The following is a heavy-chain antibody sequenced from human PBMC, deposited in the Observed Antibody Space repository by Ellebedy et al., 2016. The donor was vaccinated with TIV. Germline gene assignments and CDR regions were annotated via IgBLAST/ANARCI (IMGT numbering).Heavy chain of an antibody. CDR3: ARAVDVVATIQALDL. CDR2: INAGKGNT. D-gene: IGHD5-12*01. J-gene: IGHJ3*01. Sequence: AASVKVSCKASQYTFPGYTMHWARQISGQRLEWMGWINAGKGNTRYSQKFQGRLTITRDTAASTAYMELSSLRPEDTGVYFCARAVDVVATIQALDLWGQGTMVTVSP. CDR1: QYTFPGYT. V-gene: IGHV1-3*01.